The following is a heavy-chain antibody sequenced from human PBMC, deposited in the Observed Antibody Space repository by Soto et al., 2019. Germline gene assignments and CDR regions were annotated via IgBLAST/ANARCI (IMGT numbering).Heavy chain of an antibody. CDR2: INHNGST. D-gene: IGHD1-20*01. Sequence: SETLSLTCAVYGGYFCGYYWSWIRQPPGKGLEWIGEINHNGSTNYNPSLKSRVTISEDTSKNQFSLNLNSVTAADTAVYYCARGSWSIRFQHWGQGSLVTLSS. CDR3: ARGSWSIRFQH. CDR1: GGYFCGYY. V-gene: IGHV4-34*01. J-gene: IGHJ1*01.